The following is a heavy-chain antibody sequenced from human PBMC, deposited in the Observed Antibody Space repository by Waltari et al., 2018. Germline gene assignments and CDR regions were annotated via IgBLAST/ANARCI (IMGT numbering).Heavy chain of an antibody. CDR1: GYTFTGYY. Sequence: QVQLVQSGAEVKKPGASVKVSCKASGYTFTGYYMHWVRQAPGQGLEWMGRINPNSGGTNYAQKCQGRVTMTRDTSISTAYMELSRLRSDDTAVYYCARLSYGGPFDYWGQGTLVTVSS. V-gene: IGHV1-2*06. D-gene: IGHD4-17*01. J-gene: IGHJ4*02. CDR3: ARLSYGGPFDY. CDR2: INPNSGGT.